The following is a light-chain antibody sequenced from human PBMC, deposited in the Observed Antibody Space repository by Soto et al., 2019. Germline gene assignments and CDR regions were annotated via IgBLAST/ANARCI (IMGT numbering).Light chain of an antibody. V-gene: IGKV3-15*01. CDR3: QQNNNWPPTWT. J-gene: IGKJ1*01. CDR1: QSVSSN. CDR2: DAS. Sequence: EIMMTQSPTTLSVSPGERVTLYCRASQSVSSNLAWYQQKPGQAPRLLIYDASTRATGIPARFSGSGSGTEFTLTISSLQSEDFAVYYCQQNNNWPPTWTFGQGTKVEIK.